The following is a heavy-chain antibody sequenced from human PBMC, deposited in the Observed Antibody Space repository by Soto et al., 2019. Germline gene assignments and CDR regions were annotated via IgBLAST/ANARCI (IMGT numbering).Heavy chain of an antibody. J-gene: IGHJ6*02. D-gene: IGHD2-2*01. Sequence: QLQLVQSGAEVKKPGASVKVSCRASGYPFSSYAISWVRQVPGQGLEWMGMISAYNGNRHYAETVQGRLTMTTDTSTNTAYMELRSLTSDDTAVYYCAREAGSTWFNSGMDVWGQGTTVTVSS. CDR3: AREAGSTWFNSGMDV. CDR1: GYPFSSYA. CDR2: ISAYNGNR. V-gene: IGHV1-18*04.